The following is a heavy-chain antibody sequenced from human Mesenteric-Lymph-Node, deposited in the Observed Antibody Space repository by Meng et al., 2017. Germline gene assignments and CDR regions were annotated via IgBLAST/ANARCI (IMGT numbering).Heavy chain of an antibody. Sequence: SETLSLTCTVSGYSISSGYYWGWIRQPPGKGLEWIGSIYHSGSTYYNPSLKSRVTISVDTSKNQFSLKLSSVTAADTAVYYCARDCSGSPKYYYYGMDVWGQGTTVTVSS. J-gene: IGHJ6*02. D-gene: IGHD3-10*02. CDR1: GYSISSGYY. CDR3: ARDCSGSPKYYYYGMDV. CDR2: IYHSGST. V-gene: IGHV4-38-2*02.